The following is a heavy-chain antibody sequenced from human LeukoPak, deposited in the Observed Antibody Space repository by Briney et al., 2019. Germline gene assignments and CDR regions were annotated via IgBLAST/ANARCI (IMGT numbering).Heavy chain of an antibody. CDR2: IKQDGSEK. V-gene: IGHV3-7*01. Sequence: PGGSLRLSCAASGSTFSSYWMSWVRQAPGKGLEWVANIKQDGSEKYYVDSVKGRFTISRDNAKNSLYLQMNSLRAEDTAVYYCAREPTTVTTAHDAFDIWGQGTMVTVSS. CDR3: AREPTTVTTAHDAFDI. J-gene: IGHJ3*02. D-gene: IGHD4-17*01. CDR1: GSTFSSYW.